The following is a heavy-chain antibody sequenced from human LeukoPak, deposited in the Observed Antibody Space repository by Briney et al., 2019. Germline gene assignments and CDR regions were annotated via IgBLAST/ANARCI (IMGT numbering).Heavy chain of an antibody. CDR3: AKVVILGYCSSTSCYRGFDY. J-gene: IGHJ4*02. CDR1: GFTLSSYA. Sequence: GGSLRLSCAASGFTLSSYAMSWVRQAPGKGLGWVSAISGSGGSTYYTDSVKGRFTISRDNSKNTLYLQMNSLRAEVTAVYYCAKVVILGYCSSTSCYRGFDYWGQGTLVTVSS. CDR2: ISGSGGST. D-gene: IGHD2-2*02. V-gene: IGHV3-23*01.